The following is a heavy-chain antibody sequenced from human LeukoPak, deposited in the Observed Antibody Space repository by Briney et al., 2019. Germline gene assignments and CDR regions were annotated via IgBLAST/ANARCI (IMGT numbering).Heavy chain of an antibody. V-gene: IGHV3-21*01. CDR2: ITSSSNYI. CDR1: GFTFSGYS. J-gene: IGHJ4*02. D-gene: IGHD3-9*01. Sequence: GGTLRLSCAASGFTFSGYSMNWVRQAPGKGLEWVSSITSSSNYIYYADSLKGRFTISRDNAKNFLYLQMNSLRAEDTAVYYCARDTSDWLLFTPFDYWGQGTLVTVSS. CDR3: ARDTSDWLLFTPFDY.